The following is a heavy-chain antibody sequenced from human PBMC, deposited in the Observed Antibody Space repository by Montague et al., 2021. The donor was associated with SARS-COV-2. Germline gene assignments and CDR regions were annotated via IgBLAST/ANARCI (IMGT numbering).Heavy chain of an antibody. CDR2: ISSSSSYI. CDR1: GFTFSSYS. J-gene: IGHJ3*02. CDR3: ARSHELWFGENPQGPGAFDI. Sequence: SLRLSCAASGFTFSSYSMNWVRQAPGKGLEWVSSISSSSSYIYYADSVKGRFTISRDNAKNSLYLQKNSLRAEDTAVYYCARSHELWFGENPQGPGAFDIWGQGTMVTVSS. D-gene: IGHD3-10*01. V-gene: IGHV3-21*01.